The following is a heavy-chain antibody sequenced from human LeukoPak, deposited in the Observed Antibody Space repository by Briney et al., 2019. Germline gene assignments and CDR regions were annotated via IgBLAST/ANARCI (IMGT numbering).Heavy chain of an antibody. CDR2: IKQDGIEK. V-gene: IGHV3-7*01. Sequence: GGSLRLSCAASGFTLSNHWMIWVRQAPGKGLECVANIKQDGIEKYYLDSVKGRFTISRDNAKNSLYLQMNSLRAEDTAVYYCARGLISGMMRLYYFDYWGQGTLVTVSS. CDR3: ARGLISGMMRLYYFDY. D-gene: IGHD3-10*01. CDR1: GFTLSNHW. J-gene: IGHJ4*02.